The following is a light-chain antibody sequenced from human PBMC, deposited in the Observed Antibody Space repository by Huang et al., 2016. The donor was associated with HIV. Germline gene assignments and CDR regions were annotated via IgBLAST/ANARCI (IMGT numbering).Light chain of an antibody. CDR1: QNVSTN. V-gene: IGKV3-15*01. CDR2: GAS. J-gene: IGKJ1*01. Sequence: EIVMTQSPVTLSVSPGESATLSCRASQNVSTNLAWYQHKPGRAPRLLIYGASTRATSVPARFSASGSGTEFTLTVGGLRSDDFAVYYCQHYDNWAPATFGHGTKVEV. CDR3: QHYDNWAPAT.